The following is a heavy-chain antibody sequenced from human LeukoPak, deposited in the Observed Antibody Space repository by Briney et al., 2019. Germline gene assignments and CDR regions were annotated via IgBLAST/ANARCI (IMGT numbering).Heavy chain of an antibody. CDR2: ISSSSSYI. Sequence: GGSLRLSCAASGFTFSSYSMNWVRQAPGKGLEWVSSISSSSSYIYYADSVKGRFTISRDNAKNSLYLQMNSLRAEDTAVYYCANSLVATIRVFDYWGQGTLVTVSS. V-gene: IGHV3-21*04. J-gene: IGHJ4*02. CDR3: ANSLVATIRVFDY. CDR1: GFTFSSYS. D-gene: IGHD5-12*01.